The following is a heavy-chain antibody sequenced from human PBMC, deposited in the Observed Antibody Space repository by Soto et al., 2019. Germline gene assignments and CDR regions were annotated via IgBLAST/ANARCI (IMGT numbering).Heavy chain of an antibody. CDR2: IKQDGSEK. J-gene: IGHJ4*02. CDR1: GFTFSSYW. CDR3: ARDRVDILTSYYFDY. V-gene: IGHV3-7*01. Sequence: GGSLRLSCAASGFTFSSYWMSWVRQAPGKGLEWVANIKQDGSEKYYVDSVKGRFTISRDNAKNSLYLQMNSLRAEDTAVYYCARDRVDILTSYYFDYWGPGTLVTVSS. D-gene: IGHD3-9*01.